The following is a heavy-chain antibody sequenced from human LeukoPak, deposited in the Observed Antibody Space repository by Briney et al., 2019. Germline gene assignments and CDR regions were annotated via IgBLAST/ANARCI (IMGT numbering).Heavy chain of an antibody. J-gene: IGHJ6*02. CDR1: GYTFTGYY. D-gene: IGHD2-2*02. V-gene: IGHV1-2*02. CDR2: INPNSGGT. CDR3: AREYCSSTSCYIHYYGMDV. Sequence: ASVKVSCKASGYTFTGYYMHWVRQAPGQGLEWMGWINPNSGGTDYAQKFQGRVTMTRDTSISAAYRELSRLRSDDTAVYYCAREYCSSTSCYIHYYGMDVWGQGTTVTVSS.